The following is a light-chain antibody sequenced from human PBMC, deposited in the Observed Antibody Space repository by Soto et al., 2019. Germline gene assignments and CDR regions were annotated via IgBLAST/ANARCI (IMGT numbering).Light chain of an antibody. CDR1: QGISSY. J-gene: IGKJ3*01. CDR3: QQANSFPRT. V-gene: IGKV1-12*01. CDR2: AAS. Sequence: DIQMTQSPSSVSASVGDRVTITCRASQGISSYLAWYQQRPGSAPKLLIYAASSLQSGVPSRFSGSGSGTDFPLTITSLQPEDFATYYCQQANSFPRTFGPGTSGYQ.